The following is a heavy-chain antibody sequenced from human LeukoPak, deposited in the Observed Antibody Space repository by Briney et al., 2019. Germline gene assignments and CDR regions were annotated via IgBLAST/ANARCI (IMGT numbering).Heavy chain of an antibody. J-gene: IGHJ4*02. CDR2: IKTTNEGGPT. D-gene: IGHD3-16*02. CDR1: VTNAW. Sequence: GGSLRLSCAGSVTNAWMSWVRQAPGKGLEWVGRIKTTNEGGPTDYAAPAKGRFTISRDDSKNTLYLQMNSLKTEDTAVYYCTTSYYDYVWGSYRYQKYYFDYWGQGTLVTVSS. CDR3: TTSYYDYVWGSYRYQKYYFDY. V-gene: IGHV3-15*01.